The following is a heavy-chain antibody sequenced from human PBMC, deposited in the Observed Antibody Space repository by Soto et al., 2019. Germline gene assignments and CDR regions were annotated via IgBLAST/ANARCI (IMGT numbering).Heavy chain of an antibody. CDR1: GDSISSSNW. CDR3: TGRQYGDYSLNGMDV. D-gene: IGHD4-17*01. V-gene: IGHV4-4*02. J-gene: IGHJ6*02. CDR2: IHHTGGT. Sequence: QVQLQESGPGLVKPSGTLSLTCTVSGDSISSSNWWTWVRQPPGRGLEWIGEIHHTGGTNYNPSLKSRLTIXXDXAXXQFSLRLSSLTAADTAVYDCTGRQYGDYSLNGMDVWGQGTTVTVSS.